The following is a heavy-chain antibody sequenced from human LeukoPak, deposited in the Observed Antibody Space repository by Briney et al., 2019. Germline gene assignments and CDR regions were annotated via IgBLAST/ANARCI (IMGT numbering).Heavy chain of an antibody. CDR2: VYYSGST. CDR3: TRDKGPSADRTAFDF. CDR1: GGYISTYY. Sequence: SETLSLTCSVPGGYISTYYWSWIRQPPGRGLEWIGYVYYSGSTNYNPSLKSRVTMSVDTSKNQFSLQLRSVTPADTAVYYCTRDKGPSADRTAFDFWGQGTLVTVSS. J-gene: IGHJ4*02. V-gene: IGHV4-59*01. D-gene: IGHD2-2*01.